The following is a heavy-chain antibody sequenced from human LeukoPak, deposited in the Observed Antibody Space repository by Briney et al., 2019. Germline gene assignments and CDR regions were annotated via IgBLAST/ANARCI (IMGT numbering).Heavy chain of an antibody. D-gene: IGHD1-26*01. CDR3: ARVHKYSGSYYCDY. Sequence: PSETLSLTCTVSGGSISSYYWSWIRQPPGKGLEWIGYIYYTGSTNYNPSLKSRVTMSADTSKNQFSLKLTSVTAADTAVYYCARVHKYSGSYYCDYWGQGTLVTVSS. V-gene: IGHV4-59*08. CDR2: IYYTGST. J-gene: IGHJ4*02. CDR1: GGSISSYY.